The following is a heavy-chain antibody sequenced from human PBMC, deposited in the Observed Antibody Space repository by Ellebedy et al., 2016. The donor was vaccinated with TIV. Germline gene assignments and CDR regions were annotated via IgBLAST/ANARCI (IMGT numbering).Heavy chain of an antibody. D-gene: IGHD3-22*01. CDR2: INPTSGNS. V-gene: IGHV1-46*01. CDR3: ARGDNYFYDSSGYYYSY. Sequence: ASVKVSCKASGYTFTSYFLYWVRQTPGQGLDWMGMINPTSGNSNFAQKFQDRVTVTRDTSTSTVYMELSSLRSEDTAVYYCARGDNYFYDSSGYYYSYWGQGTLVTVSS. J-gene: IGHJ4*02. CDR1: GYTFTSYF.